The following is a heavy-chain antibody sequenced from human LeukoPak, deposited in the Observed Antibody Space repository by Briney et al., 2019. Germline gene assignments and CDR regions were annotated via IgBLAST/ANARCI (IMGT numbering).Heavy chain of an antibody. Sequence: GASVKVSCKASGYTFTGYYMHWVRQAPGQGLEWMGWINPNSGGTNYAQKFQGWVTMTRDTSISTAYMELSRLRSDDTAVYYCARGSPGSYGEGFDYWGQGILVTVSS. CDR2: INPNSGGT. V-gene: IGHV1-2*04. J-gene: IGHJ4*02. D-gene: IGHD1-26*01. CDR1: GYTFTGYY. CDR3: ARGSPGSYGEGFDY.